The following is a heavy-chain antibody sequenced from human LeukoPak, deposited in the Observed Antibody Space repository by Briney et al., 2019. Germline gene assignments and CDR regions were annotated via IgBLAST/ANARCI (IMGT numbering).Heavy chain of an antibody. V-gene: IGHV1-69*13. J-gene: IGHJ4*02. D-gene: IGHD6-19*01. CDR2: IIPIFGTA. Sequence: ASVKVSCKASGGTFSSYAISWVRQAPGQGLEWMGGIIPIFGTANYAQKFQGRVTITADESTSTAYMELSSLRSGDTAVYCCARSAYSSGWYAFDYWGQGTLVTVSS. CDR3: ARSAYSSGWYAFDY. CDR1: GGTFSSYA.